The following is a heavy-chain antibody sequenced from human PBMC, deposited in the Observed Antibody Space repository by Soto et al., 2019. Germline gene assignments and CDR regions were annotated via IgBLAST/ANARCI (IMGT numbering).Heavy chain of an antibody. V-gene: IGHV4-59*08. Sequence: QVQLQESGPGLVKPSETLSHACTVSGGSMSDDYWSWFRQAPGKGLDWIGYVYYSGSTNYNPSLQSRVTMSVDTSKNQFSLKLSSVTAADTAVYYCARQAIDWGQGTLVTVSS. CDR2: VYYSGST. CDR3: ARQAID. J-gene: IGHJ4*02. CDR1: GGSMSDDY.